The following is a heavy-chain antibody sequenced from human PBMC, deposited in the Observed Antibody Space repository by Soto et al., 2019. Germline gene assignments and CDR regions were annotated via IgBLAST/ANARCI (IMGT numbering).Heavy chain of an antibody. D-gene: IGHD4-4*01. V-gene: IGHV3-23*01. CDR1: GFPVSSYV. J-gene: IGHJ4*02. CDR2: ISGGGSNT. CDR3: AKDSNKYSSSLRGRYFDY. Sequence: PGGSLRLSCAASGFPVSSYVMSWVRQAPGKGLEWVSGISGGGSNTFYADSVKGRFTISRDNSKNTLLLQMNSLGAEDTAVYYCAKDSNKYSSSLRGRYFDYWGQGIGVTVSS.